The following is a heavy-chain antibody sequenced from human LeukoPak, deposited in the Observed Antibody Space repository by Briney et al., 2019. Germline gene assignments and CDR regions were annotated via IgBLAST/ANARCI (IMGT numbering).Heavy chain of an antibody. CDR2: ISAYNGNT. V-gene: IGHV1-18*01. CDR3: ASRLLPTYYDFWSGSRYGMDV. Sequence: ASVKVSCKASGYTFTSYGISWVRRAPGQGLEWMGWISAYNGNTNYAQKLQGRVTMTTDTSTSTAYMELRSLRSDDTAVYYCASRLLPTYYDFWSGSRYGMDVWGQGTTVTVSS. CDR1: GYTFTSYG. D-gene: IGHD3-3*01. J-gene: IGHJ6*02.